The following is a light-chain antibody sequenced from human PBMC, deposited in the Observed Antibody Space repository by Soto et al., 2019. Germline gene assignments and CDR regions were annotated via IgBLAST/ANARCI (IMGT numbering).Light chain of an antibody. CDR1: QSVSSN. CDR2: GAS. V-gene: IGKV3D-15*01. J-gene: IGKJ1*01. Sequence: EIVMTQSPATLSASPGERATVSCRASQSVSSNLAWYQQKPGQTPRLLIYGASTRATGIPARFSGSGSGTEFTLTISSLQSEDFAVYYCQRYNNWPQTFGQGTKVEI. CDR3: QRYNNWPQT.